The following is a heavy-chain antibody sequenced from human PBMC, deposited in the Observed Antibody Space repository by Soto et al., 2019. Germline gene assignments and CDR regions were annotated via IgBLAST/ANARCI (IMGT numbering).Heavy chain of an antibody. Sequence: QAGGSLRLSCVVSEFTFSSSWMHWVRQGPGKGLVWVSRINSDGSYINYADSVKGRFTTSRDNAKNMLFLQMNSLRAEDTALYYCVTGWSEYWGRGTLVTVSS. CDR2: INSDGSYI. V-gene: IGHV3-74*01. D-gene: IGHD2-15*01. CDR3: VTGWSEY. J-gene: IGHJ4*02. CDR1: EFTFSSSW.